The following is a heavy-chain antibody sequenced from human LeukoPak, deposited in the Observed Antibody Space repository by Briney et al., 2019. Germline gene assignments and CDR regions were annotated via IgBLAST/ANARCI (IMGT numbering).Heavy chain of an antibody. CDR3: ARDSGSYSYDY. V-gene: IGHV3-66*02. Sequence: PGRSLRLSCTASGFTFGDHAMSWVRQAPGKGLEWVSVIYSGGSTYYADSVKGRFTISRDNSKNTLYLQMNSLRAEDTAVYYCARDSGSYSYDYWGQGTLVTVSS. CDR2: IYSGGST. D-gene: IGHD1-26*01. J-gene: IGHJ4*02. CDR1: GFTFGDHA.